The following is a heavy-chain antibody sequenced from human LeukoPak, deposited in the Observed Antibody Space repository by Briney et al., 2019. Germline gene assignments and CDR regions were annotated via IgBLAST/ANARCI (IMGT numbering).Heavy chain of an antibody. J-gene: IGHJ4*02. Sequence: GGSLRLSCAASGFTFSSYGMSWVRQAPGKGLEWVSAISGSGGITYYADSVKGRFTISRDNSKNTLYLQMNSLRAEDTAVYYCAKLYYDFWSGYTFDYWGQGTLVTVSS. CDR2: ISGSGGIT. D-gene: IGHD3-3*01. CDR3: AKLYYDFWSGYTFDY. CDR1: GFTFSSYG. V-gene: IGHV3-23*01.